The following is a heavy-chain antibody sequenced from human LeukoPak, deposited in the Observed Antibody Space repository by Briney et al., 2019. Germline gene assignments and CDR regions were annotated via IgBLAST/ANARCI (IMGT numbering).Heavy chain of an antibody. D-gene: IGHD1-26*01. V-gene: IGHV1-2*02. CDR3: ARPTLRVSGSSHF. Sequence: GASLKVSCKASGYTFTEYNIHWVRQAPGLGLEWMGWINPSSGGTNYAQKFQGRVTMTRDTSINTAYMEVSRLSSDDTAVYYCARPTLRVSGSSHFWGQGTLVTVSS. J-gene: IGHJ4*02. CDR1: GYTFTEYN. CDR2: INPSSGGT.